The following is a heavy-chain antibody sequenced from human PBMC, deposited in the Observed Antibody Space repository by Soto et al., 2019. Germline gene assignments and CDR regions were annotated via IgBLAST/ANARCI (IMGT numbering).Heavy chain of an antibody. V-gene: IGHV1-3*01. Sequence: ASVKVSCKASGYTFTSYAMHWVRQAPGQRLEWMGWINAGNGNTKYSQKFQGRVTITRDTSASTAYMELSSLRSEDTAVYYCARDNDGAQYASSYNDFWGQGTLVTVSS. CDR3: ARDNDGAQYASSYNDF. CDR2: INAGNGNT. D-gene: IGHD2-2*02. CDR1: GYTFTSYA. J-gene: IGHJ4*02.